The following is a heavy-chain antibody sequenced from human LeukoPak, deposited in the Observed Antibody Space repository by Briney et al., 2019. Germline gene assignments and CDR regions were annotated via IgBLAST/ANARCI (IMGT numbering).Heavy chain of an antibody. CDR3: ARDFRYDFWSGYSDY. Sequence: GGSLRLSCAASGFTFSSYAMSWVRQAPGKGLEWVSVIYSGGSTYYADSVKGRFTISRDNSKNTLYLQMNRLRAEDTAVYYCARDFRYDFWSGYSDYWGQGTLVTVSS. CDR2: IYSGGST. CDR1: GFTFSSYA. V-gene: IGHV3-66*01. J-gene: IGHJ4*02. D-gene: IGHD3-3*01.